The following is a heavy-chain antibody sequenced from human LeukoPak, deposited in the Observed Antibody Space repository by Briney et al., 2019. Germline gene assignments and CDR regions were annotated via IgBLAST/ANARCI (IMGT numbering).Heavy chain of an antibody. V-gene: IGHV3-74*01. J-gene: IGHJ4*02. D-gene: IGHD1-14*01. CDR2: INSDGSRT. CDR3: ARQPDY. Sequence: GGSLRLSCAASGFTFSNYGMHWVRQAPGKGLVWVSHINSDGSRTNYAASVKGRFTISRDNAKNTLYLQMNSLRAEDTAVYYCARQPDYWGQGTLVTVSS. CDR1: GFTFSNYG.